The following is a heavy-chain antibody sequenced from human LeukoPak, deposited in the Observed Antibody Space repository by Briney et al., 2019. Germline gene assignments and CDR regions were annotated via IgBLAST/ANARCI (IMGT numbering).Heavy chain of an antibody. V-gene: IGHV4-59*01. CDR1: GGSISSYY. Sequence: SETLSLTCTVSGGSISSYYWSWIRQPPGKGLEWIGYIYYSGSTSYNPSLKSRVTISVDTSKNQFSLKLSSVTAADTAVYYCAREASTSPVWFDPWGQGTLVTVSS. J-gene: IGHJ5*02. D-gene: IGHD6-6*01. CDR3: AREASTSPVWFDP. CDR2: IYYSGST.